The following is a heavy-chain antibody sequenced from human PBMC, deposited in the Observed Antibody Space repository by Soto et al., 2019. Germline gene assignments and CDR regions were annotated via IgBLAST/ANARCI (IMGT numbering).Heavy chain of an antibody. Sequence: SETLSLTCTVSGGSISSYYWSWIRQPPGKGLEWIGYIYYSGSTNYNPSLKSRFTISVATSKNQFSLKLSSVTAADTAMYFCARGSTESYPGSRIFDFWGRGTLVTVSS. V-gene: IGHV4-59*01. CDR3: ARGSTESYPGSRIFDF. D-gene: IGHD3-10*01. CDR2: IYYSGST. J-gene: IGHJ4*02. CDR1: GGSISSYY.